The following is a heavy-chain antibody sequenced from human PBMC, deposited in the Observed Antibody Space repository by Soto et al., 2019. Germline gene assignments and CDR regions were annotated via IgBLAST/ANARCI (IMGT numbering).Heavy chain of an antibody. D-gene: IGHD4-17*01. V-gene: IGHV3-15*07. Sequence: GGSLTLARAAAGFIFSNAWLNWVRQAPGKGLEWVGRVKSKTDGGTTDFAAPVKGRFAISRDDSKNMVYLEMNSLKPEDTAIYYCTTDSYMTNIIVRFDYWGHGTLVTVSS. J-gene: IGHJ4*01. CDR1: GFIFSNAW. CDR2: VKSKTDGGTT. CDR3: TTDSYMTNIIVRFDY.